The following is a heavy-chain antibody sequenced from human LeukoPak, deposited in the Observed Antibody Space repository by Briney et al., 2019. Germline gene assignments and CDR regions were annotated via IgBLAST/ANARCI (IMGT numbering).Heavy chain of an antibody. Sequence: AGGSLRLSCAASGFTFSSNAMSWVRPAPGHGLEWVLSISGSGASTDYADSVKSKFTIYRDNTKNTLYLQMNSLRAEDTAIYYCAKDVGSSITARRAFDYWGQGSLVTVSS. CDR2: ISGSGAST. CDR3: AKDVGSSITARRAFDY. CDR1: GFTFSSNA. V-gene: IGHV3-23*01. J-gene: IGHJ4*02. D-gene: IGHD6-6*01.